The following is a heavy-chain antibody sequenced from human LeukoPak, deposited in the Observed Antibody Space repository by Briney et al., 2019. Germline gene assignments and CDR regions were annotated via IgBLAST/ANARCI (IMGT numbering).Heavy chain of an antibody. V-gene: IGHV3-23*01. CDR1: GFTFSSYA. J-gene: IGHJ1*01. CDR3: AKGPGAEYFQH. CDR2: ISGSGGST. Sequence: GGSLRLSCAASGFTFSSYAMSWVRQAPGKGLEWVSAISGSGGSTYYADSVKGRFTISRNNSKNTLYLQMNSLRAEDTAVFYCAKGPGAEYFQHWGQGTLVTVSS.